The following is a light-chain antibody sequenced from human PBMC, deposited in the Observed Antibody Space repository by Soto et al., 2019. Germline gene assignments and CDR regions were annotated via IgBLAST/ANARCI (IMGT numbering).Light chain of an antibody. CDR2: SIS. V-gene: IGLV7-43*01. CDR1: TGAVTSAYY. J-gene: IGLJ3*02. CDR3: LLYYGGAWV. Sequence: QTVVTQEPSLTVSPGGTVTLTCASSTGAVTSAYYPTWFQQKPGQAPRAPIYSISNIHSWTPARFSGSLLGGKAALTLSGVQPEDEAEYYCLLYYGGAWVFGGGTKLTVL.